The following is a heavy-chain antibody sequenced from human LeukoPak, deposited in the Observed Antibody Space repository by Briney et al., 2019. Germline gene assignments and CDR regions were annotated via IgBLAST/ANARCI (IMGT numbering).Heavy chain of an antibody. CDR3: ARDDYGDYSFDY. J-gene: IGHJ4*02. Sequence: GGSLRLSCAASGLTFSSYAMHWVRQAPGKGLEWVAVISYDGSNKYYADSVKGRFTISRDNSKNTLYLQMNSLRAEDTAVYYCARDDYGDYSFDYWGQGTLVTVSS. D-gene: IGHD4-17*01. CDR1: GLTFSSYA. V-gene: IGHV3-30-3*01. CDR2: ISYDGSNK.